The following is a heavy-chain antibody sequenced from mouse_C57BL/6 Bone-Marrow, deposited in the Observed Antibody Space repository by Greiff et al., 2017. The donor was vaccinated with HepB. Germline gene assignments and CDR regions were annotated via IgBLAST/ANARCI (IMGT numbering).Heavy chain of an antibody. D-gene: IGHD2-2*01. CDR3: ASNPYGYDVGYYYAMDY. CDR1: GFSLTSYG. J-gene: IGHJ4*01. CDR2: IWSGGST. V-gene: IGHV2-2*01. Sequence: VQLQQSGPGLVQPSQSLSITCTVSGFSLTSYGVHWVRQSPGKGLEWLGVIWSGGSTDYNAAFISRLSISKDNSKSQVFFKMNSLQADDTAIYYCASNPYGYDVGYYYAMDYWGQGTSVTVSS.